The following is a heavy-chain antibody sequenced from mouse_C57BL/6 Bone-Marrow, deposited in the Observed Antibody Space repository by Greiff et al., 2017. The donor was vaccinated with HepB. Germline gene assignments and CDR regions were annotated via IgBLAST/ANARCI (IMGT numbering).Heavy chain of an antibody. D-gene: IGHD1-1*01. V-gene: IGHV1-64*01. J-gene: IGHJ4*01. CDR3: ARPLYYYGSSYVFYYAMDY. Sequence: QVQLQQSGAELVKPGASVKLSCKASGYTFTSYWMHWVKQRPGQGLEWIGMIHPNSGSTNYNEKFKSKATLTVDKSSSTAYMQLSSLTSEDSAVYYCARPLYYYGSSYVFYYAMDYWGQGTSVTVSS. CDR2: IHPNSGST. CDR1: GYTFTSYW.